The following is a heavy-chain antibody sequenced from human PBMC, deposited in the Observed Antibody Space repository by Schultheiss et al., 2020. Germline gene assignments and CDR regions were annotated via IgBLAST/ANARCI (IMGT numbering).Heavy chain of an antibody. J-gene: IGHJ3*02. D-gene: IGHD6-19*01. V-gene: IGHV3-30*03. CDR3: ARGTGYSSYDGFDI. CDR1: GFTFSSYG. CDR2: ISYDGSNK. Sequence: GGSLRLSCAASGFTFSSYGMHWVRQAPGKGLEWVAVISYDGSNKYYADSVKGRFTISRDNSKNTLYLQMNSLRAEDTAVYYCARGTGYSSYDGFDIWGQGTMVTVSS.